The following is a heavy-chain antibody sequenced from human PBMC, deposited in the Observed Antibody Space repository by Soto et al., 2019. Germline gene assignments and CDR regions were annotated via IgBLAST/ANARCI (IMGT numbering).Heavy chain of an antibody. D-gene: IGHD3-3*01. Sequence: SQTLSLTCTVSGGSISSYYWSWIRQPPGKGLEWIGYIYYSGSTNYNPSLKSRVTISVDTSKNQFSLKLSSVTAADTAVYYCARGNGITIFGGDYYYMDVWGKGTTVTVSS. CDR3: ARGNGITIFGGDYYYMDV. V-gene: IGHV4-59*01. CDR1: GGSISSYY. CDR2: IYYSGST. J-gene: IGHJ6*03.